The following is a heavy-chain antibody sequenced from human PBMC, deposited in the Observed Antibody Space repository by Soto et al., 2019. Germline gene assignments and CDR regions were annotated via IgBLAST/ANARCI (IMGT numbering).Heavy chain of an antibody. CDR1: GFTFSSYG. V-gene: IGHV3-30*18. CDR3: AKDVGYCTNGVCSVFDY. CDR2: ISYDGSNK. J-gene: IGHJ4*02. D-gene: IGHD2-8*01. Sequence: LRLSCTASGFTFSSYGMHWVRQAPGKGLEWVAVISYDGSNKYYADSVKGRFTISRDNSKNTLYLQMNSLRAEDTAVYYCAKDVGYCTNGVCSVFDYWGQGTLGTVSA.